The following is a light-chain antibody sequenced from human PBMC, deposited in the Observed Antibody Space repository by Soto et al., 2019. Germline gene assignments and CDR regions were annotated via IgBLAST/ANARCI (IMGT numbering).Light chain of an antibody. Sequence: QSVLTQPPSASGTPGQRVTISCSGSSSNIGSNTINWYQQLPGTAPKVLIFSNSNRPSGVPGRFSGSKSGTSASLAISGLQSEDAADYYCAGWDDTLNGWVFGGGTQLTVL. CDR1: SSNIGSNT. J-gene: IGLJ3*02. V-gene: IGLV1-44*01. CDR2: SNS. CDR3: AGWDDTLNGWV.